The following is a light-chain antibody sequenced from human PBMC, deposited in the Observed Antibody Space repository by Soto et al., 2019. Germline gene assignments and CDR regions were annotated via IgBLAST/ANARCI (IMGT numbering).Light chain of an antibody. J-gene: IGLJ1*01. CDR2: DVS. V-gene: IGLV2-11*01. CDR3: CSYAGSYTSSYG. Sequence: QSALTQPRSVSGSPGKSVTISCTGTSSDVGGYNYVSWYQQHPGKAPKLMIYDVSKRPSGVPDRFSGSKSGNTASLTISGLQAEDEADYYCCSYAGSYTSSYGFGTGTKVTVL. CDR1: SSDVGGYNY.